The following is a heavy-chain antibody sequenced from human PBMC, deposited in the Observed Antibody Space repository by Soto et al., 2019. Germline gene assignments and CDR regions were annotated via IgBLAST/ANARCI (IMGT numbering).Heavy chain of an antibody. CDR3: ARSLERYFAWPPIRDAFDI. CDR1: GYTFTSYG. Sequence: ASVKVSCKASGYTFTSYGISWVRQAPGQGLEWMGWISAYKGNTNYAQKLQGRFTMTTDTSTSTAYMELRSLRSDDTPVYYCARSLERYFAWPPIRDAFDIWGQGTMVTVSS. V-gene: IGHV1-18*01. D-gene: IGHD3-9*01. J-gene: IGHJ3*02. CDR2: ISAYKGNT.